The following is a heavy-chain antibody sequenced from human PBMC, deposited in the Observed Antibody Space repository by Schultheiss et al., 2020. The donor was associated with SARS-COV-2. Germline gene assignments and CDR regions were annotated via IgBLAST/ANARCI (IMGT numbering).Heavy chain of an antibody. V-gene: IGHV4-31*03. CDR1: GGSISSSNL. J-gene: IGHJ4*02. CDR3: ARSTTTVTAVFDS. CDR2: IYYSGST. D-gene: IGHD4-17*01. Sequence: SQTLSLTCTISGGSISSSNLWSWVRQSPGKGLEWIGYIYYSGSTYYNPSLKSRVIISADTSKNQFSLKLSSMTAADTALYYCARSTTTVTAVFDSWGQGTLVTVSS.